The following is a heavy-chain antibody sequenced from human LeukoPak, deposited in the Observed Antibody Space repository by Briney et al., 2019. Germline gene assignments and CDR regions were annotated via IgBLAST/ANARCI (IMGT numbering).Heavy chain of an antibody. CDR3: ASEGYYGSGSPPSLYFDY. CDR1: GFTFGNYP. CDR2: LSDSGGNT. J-gene: IGHJ4*02. V-gene: IGHV3-23*01. D-gene: IGHD3-10*01. Sequence: GGSLRLLCAASGFTFGNYPMSWVRQAPGKGLEWVSALSDSGGNTFYANSVKGRFTISRDNSKNTLFLQMNSLRPEDTAIYYCASEGYYGSGSPPSLYFDYWGQGTLVTVSS.